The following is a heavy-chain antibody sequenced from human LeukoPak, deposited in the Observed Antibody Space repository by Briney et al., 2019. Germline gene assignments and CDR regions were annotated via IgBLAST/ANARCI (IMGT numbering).Heavy chain of an antibody. CDR2: ISSSSSTI. D-gene: IGHD3-16*02. V-gene: IGHV3-48*01. CDR1: GFTFSSYS. CDR3: ARFMITFGGVIAPFDY. Sequence: PGGSLRLSCAASGFTFSSYSMNWVRQAPGKGLEWVSYISSSSSTIYYADSVKGRFTISRDNAKNSLYLQMNSLRAEDTAVYYCARFMITFGGVIAPFDYWGQGTLVTVSS. J-gene: IGHJ4*02.